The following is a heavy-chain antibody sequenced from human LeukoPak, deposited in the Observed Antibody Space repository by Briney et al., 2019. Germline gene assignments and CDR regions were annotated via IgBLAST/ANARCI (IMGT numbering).Heavy chain of an antibody. CDR3: ARIPVIYYYYYMDV. J-gene: IGHJ6*03. CDR2: ISAYNGNT. D-gene: IGHD3-10*01. Sequence: GASVKVSCKASGYTFTSYGISWVRQAPGQGLEWMGWISAYNGNTNYAQKLQGRVTMTTDTSTSTAYMELRSLRSDDTALYYCARIPVIYYYYYMDVWGKGTTVTVSS. V-gene: IGHV1-18*01. CDR1: GYTFTSYG.